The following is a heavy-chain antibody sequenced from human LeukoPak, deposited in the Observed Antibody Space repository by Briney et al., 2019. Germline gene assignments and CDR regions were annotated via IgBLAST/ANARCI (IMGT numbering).Heavy chain of an antibody. Sequence: GGSLRLSCAASGFTFSSYAMHWVRQAPGKGLEYVSAISSNGGSTYYANSVKGRFTISRDNSKNTLYLQMGSLRAEDMAVYYCARDQEEYSSSLPPSTFDYWGQGTLVTVSS. D-gene: IGHD6-6*01. CDR3: ARDQEEYSSSLPPSTFDY. J-gene: IGHJ4*02. CDR2: ISSNGGST. V-gene: IGHV3-64*01. CDR1: GFTFSSYA.